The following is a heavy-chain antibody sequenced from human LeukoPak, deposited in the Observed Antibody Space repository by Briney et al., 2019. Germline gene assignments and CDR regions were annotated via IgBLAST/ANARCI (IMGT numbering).Heavy chain of an antibody. Sequence: GGSLRLSCAASGFTFSSYAMHWVRQAPGKGLEWVAVISYDGSNKYYADSVKGRFTISRDNSKNTLYLQMNSLRAEDTAVYYCAKDAKVLVVVPAAVDYWGQGTLVTVSS. CDR3: AKDAKVLVVVPAAVDY. D-gene: IGHD2-2*01. V-gene: IGHV3-30-3*01. CDR1: GFTFSSYA. CDR2: ISYDGSNK. J-gene: IGHJ4*02.